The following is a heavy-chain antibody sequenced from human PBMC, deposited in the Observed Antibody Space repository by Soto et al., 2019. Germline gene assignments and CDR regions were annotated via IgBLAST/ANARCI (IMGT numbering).Heavy chain of an antibody. D-gene: IGHD5-12*01. CDR1: GFTFSSYG. Sequence: GGSLRLSCALSGFTFSSYGMSWVRQAPGKGLEWVSGISESGGSTYYADSVKGRFTISRDNSKNTLYMQMNSLRVEDTAVYYCAKKGLRGDYYYYMDVWGKGTTVTVSS. CDR3: AKKGLRGDYYYYMDV. J-gene: IGHJ6*03. CDR2: ISESGGST. V-gene: IGHV3-23*01.